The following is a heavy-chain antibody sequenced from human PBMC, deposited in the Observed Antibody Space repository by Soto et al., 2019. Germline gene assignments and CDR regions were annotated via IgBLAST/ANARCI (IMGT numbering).Heavy chain of an antibody. CDR3: ATLPPRIVVSLLPIPT. CDR1: GGSISSYY. D-gene: IGHD2-21*01. Sequence: PSETLSLTCTVSGGSISSYYWSWIRQPPGKGLEWIGYFFYSGSTNYNPSLKSRVTISVDTSKNQFSLKLNSVTAADTAVYYCATLPPRIVVSLLPIPTWGQGILVTVSS. V-gene: IGHV4-59*01. CDR2: FFYSGST. J-gene: IGHJ5*02.